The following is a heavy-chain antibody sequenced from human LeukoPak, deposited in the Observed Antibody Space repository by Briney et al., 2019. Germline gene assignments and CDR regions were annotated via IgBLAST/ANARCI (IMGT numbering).Heavy chain of an antibody. CDR2: TSDRGDYT. CDR3: ARKAQYNGHYPLDY. D-gene: IGHD1-7*01. Sequence: PGGSLRLSCAASGFTFTSYSMSWVHQAPGKGLEWVSGTSDRGDYTYYADSVKGRFTISRDSSKNTLFLQMNSLRAEDMALYFCARKAQYNGHYPLDYWGQGTLVTVSS. V-gene: IGHV3-23*01. J-gene: IGHJ4*02. CDR1: GFTFTSYS.